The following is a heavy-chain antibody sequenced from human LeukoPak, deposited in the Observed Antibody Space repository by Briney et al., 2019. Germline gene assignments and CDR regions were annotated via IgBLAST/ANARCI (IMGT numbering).Heavy chain of an antibody. J-gene: IGHJ4*02. CDR1: GGTFSSYA. V-gene: IGHV1-69*13. CDR3: ARQIASGSHRGDY. Sequence: ASVKVSCKASGGTFSSYAISWVRQAPGQGLEWMGGIIPIFGTANYAQKFQGRVTITADESTSTAYMELSSLRSEDTAVYYCARQIASGSHRGDYWGQGTLVTVSS. D-gene: IGHD1-26*01. CDR2: IIPIFGTA.